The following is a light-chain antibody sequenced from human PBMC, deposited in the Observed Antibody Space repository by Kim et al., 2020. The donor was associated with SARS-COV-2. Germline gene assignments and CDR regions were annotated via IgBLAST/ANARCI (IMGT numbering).Light chain of an antibody. J-gene: IGLJ2*01. CDR3: CSYAGGYTLV. V-gene: IGLV2-11*01. CDR2: DVT. CDR1: SSDVGGYNY. Sequence: QSALTQPRSVSGSPGQSVTISCTGTSSDVGGYNYVSWYQHHPGKAPKLMIYDVTKRPSGVPDRFSGSKSAYTASLTISGLQAEDEADYYCCSYAGGYTLVFAGGTQLTVL.